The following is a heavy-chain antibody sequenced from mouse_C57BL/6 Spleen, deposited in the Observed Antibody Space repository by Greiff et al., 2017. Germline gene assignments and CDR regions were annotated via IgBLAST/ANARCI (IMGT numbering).Heavy chain of an antibody. D-gene: IGHD1-1*01. CDR1: GYTFTEYT. V-gene: IGHV1-62-2*01. J-gene: IGHJ2*01. CDR2: FYPGSGSI. Sequence: VQLVESGAELVKPGASVKLSCKASGYTFTEYTIHWVKQRSGQGLEWIGWFYPGSGSINYNEKFKGKATLTADKTSSTVYMELSRLTSGDSAVYFCARREDRVVAYEGYFDDWGQGTTLTVSS. CDR3: ARREDRVVAYEGYFDD.